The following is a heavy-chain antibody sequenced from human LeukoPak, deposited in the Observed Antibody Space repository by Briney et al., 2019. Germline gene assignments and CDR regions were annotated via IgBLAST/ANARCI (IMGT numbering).Heavy chain of an antibody. CDR3: AREGGYCSSTSCRDGWFDP. V-gene: IGHV4-59*01. CDR2: IYYSGST. Sequence: SETLSLTCTVSGGSISSYYWSWIRQPPGKGLEWIGYIYYSGSTNYNPSLKSRVTISVDTSKNQFSLKLSSVTAADTAVYYCAREGGYCSSTSCRDGWFDPWGQGTPVTVSS. J-gene: IGHJ5*02. CDR1: GGSISSYY. D-gene: IGHD2-2*01.